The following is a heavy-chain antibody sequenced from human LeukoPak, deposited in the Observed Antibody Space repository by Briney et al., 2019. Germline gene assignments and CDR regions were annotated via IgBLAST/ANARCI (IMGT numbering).Heavy chain of an antibody. D-gene: IGHD6-19*01. CDR1: GGSISSSNYY. CDR2: IYYSGST. Sequence: SETLSLTCTVSGGSISSSNYYWGWIRQPPGKGLAWIGSIYYSGSTYYNPSLKSRVTISVDTSKNQFSLKLSSVTAADTAVYYCARHRPGVAGTVYYYYYYMDVWGQGTLVTVSS. V-gene: IGHV4-39*01. CDR3: ARHRPGVAGTVYYYYYYMDV. J-gene: IGHJ6*03.